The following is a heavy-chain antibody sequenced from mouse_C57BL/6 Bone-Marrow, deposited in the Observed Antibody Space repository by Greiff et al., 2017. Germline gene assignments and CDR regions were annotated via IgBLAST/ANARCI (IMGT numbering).Heavy chain of an antibody. CDR3: ASEGIYDGYGAWFAY. D-gene: IGHD2-3*01. CDR2: IDPSDSYT. Sequence: QVQLQQSGAELVKPGASVKLSCKASGYTFTSYWMQWVKQRPGQGLEWIGEIDPSDSYTNYNQKFKGKATLTVDTSSSTAYMQLSSLTSEVSAVYYCASEGIYDGYGAWFAYWGQGTLVTVSA. J-gene: IGHJ3*01. CDR1: GYTFTSYW. V-gene: IGHV1-50*01.